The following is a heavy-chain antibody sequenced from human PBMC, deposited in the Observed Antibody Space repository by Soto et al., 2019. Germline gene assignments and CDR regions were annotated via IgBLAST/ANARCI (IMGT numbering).Heavy chain of an antibody. CDR1: GFTVSSKY. D-gene: IGHD2-2*01. V-gene: IGHV3-66*01. J-gene: IGHJ6*02. Sequence: EVRLVESGGGLVQPGGSLRLSCVASGFTVSSKYMSWVRQAPGKGLEWVSVIYTDGRTYYADSVKGRFTITRDNSKNTLYLQTDSLKAEDTAVYYCASGSTYAGEYYYYAMNVWGQGTAVTVSS. CDR2: IYTDGRT. CDR3: ASGSTYAGEYYYYAMNV.